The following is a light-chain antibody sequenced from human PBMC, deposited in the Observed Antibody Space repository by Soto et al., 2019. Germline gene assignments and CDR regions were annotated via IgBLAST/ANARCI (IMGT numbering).Light chain of an antibody. CDR3: SSYTSSSTPL. CDR1: SSDVGGYNY. Sequence: QSALTQPASVSGSPRQSITISCTGTSSDVGGYNYVSWYQQHPGKAPKLMIYDVSNRPSGVSNRFSGSKSGNTASLTSSGLQAEDEADYYCSSYTSSSTPLFGGGTKLTVL. J-gene: IGLJ2*01. CDR2: DVS. V-gene: IGLV2-14*01.